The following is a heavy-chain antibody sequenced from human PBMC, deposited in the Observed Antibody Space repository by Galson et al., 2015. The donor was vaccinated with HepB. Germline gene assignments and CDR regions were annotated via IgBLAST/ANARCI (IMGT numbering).Heavy chain of an antibody. CDR3: AKDIGAAAGKGRGYFQH. J-gene: IGHJ1*01. CDR1: GFTFDDYT. D-gene: IGHD6-13*01. CDR2: ITWDGGVT. V-gene: IGHV3-43*01. Sequence: SLRLSCAASGFTFDDYTMHWVRQAPGKGLEWVSLITWDGGVTDYADSVRGRFTISRDNSKNSLYLQMNSLRIEDTALYYCAKDIGAAAGKGRGYFQHWGQGTLVTVSS.